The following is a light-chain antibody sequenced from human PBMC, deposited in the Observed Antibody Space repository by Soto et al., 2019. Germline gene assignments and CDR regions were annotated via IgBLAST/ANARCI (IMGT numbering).Light chain of an antibody. CDR1: KLGGKY. J-gene: IGLJ2*01. CDR3: QAWDNSVV. Sequence: SYELTQPPSVSVSPGQTATMTCSGDKLGGKYVCWYQQKPGQSPVLVIYDDTKRPSGIPERFSGSNSGNTATLTISGTQAMDEADYYCQAWDNSVVFGGGTKL. V-gene: IGLV3-1*01. CDR2: DDT.